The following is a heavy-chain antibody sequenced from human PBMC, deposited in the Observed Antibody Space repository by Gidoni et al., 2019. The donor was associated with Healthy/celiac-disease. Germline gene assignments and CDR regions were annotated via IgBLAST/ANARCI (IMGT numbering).Heavy chain of an antibody. CDR1: GFTFSSYG. Sequence: VQLVESGGGVVQPGRSLRLSCAASGFTFSSYGMHWVRQAPGKGLEWVSVISFDGSNKYYADSVKGRFTISRDNSKNTLYLQMNSLRAEDTAVYYCATSSGYSSGWYWYFDLWGRGTLVTVSS. CDR3: ATSSGYSSGWYWYFDL. D-gene: IGHD6-19*01. CDR2: ISFDGSNK. J-gene: IGHJ2*01. V-gene: IGHV3-30*03.